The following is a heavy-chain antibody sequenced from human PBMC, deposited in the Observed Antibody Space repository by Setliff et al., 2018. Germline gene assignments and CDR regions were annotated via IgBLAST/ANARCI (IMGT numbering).Heavy chain of an antibody. V-gene: IGHV3-7*01. J-gene: IGHJ6*02. CDR3: LQWLAPVGMDV. CDR2: ITHDGSKT. Sequence: PGGSLRLSCAGSGFTFNTYWMTWVRQAPGKGLEWVASITHDGSKTYILDSVKGRFTISRDNTKNSLYLQMNSLRGEDTAAYYCLQWLAPVGMDVWGQGTTVTVSS. CDR1: GFTFNTYW. D-gene: IGHD6-19*01.